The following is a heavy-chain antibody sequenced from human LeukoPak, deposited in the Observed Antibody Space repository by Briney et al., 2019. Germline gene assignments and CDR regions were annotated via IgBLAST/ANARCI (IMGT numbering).Heavy chain of an antibody. V-gene: IGHV4-59*01. CDR2: IYYSGST. CDR3: ASLGVDIVATDPSLHYYYMDV. J-gene: IGHJ6*03. D-gene: IGHD5-12*01. CDR1: GGSISSYY. Sequence: SETLSLTCTVSGGSISSYYWSWIRQPPGKGLEWIGYIYYSGSTNYNPSLKSRVTISVDTSKNQFSLKLSSVTAADTAVYYCASLGVDIVATDPSLHYYYMDVWGKGTTVTVSS.